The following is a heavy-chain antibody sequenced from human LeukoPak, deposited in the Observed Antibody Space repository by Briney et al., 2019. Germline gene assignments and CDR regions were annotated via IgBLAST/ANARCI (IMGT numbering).Heavy chain of an antibody. CDR3: ARAASIGGSDY. CDR1: GSTFSSYG. CDR2: IWYDGSNK. V-gene: IGHV3-33*01. Sequence: PGGSLRLSCAASGSTFSSYGMHWVRQAPGKGLEWVAVIWYDGSNKYYADSVKGRFTISRDNSKNTLYLQMNSLRAEDTAVYYCARAASIGGSDYWGQGTLVTVSS. J-gene: IGHJ4*02. D-gene: IGHD2-15*01.